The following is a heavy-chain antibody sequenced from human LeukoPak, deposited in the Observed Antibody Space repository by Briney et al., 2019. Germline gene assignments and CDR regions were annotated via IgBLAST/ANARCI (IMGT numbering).Heavy chain of an antibody. D-gene: IGHD3-16*01. V-gene: IGHV3-74*01. CDR1: GFTLSSFW. CDR2: ISSDGSST. CDR3: AAAGRGSLDY. J-gene: IGHJ4*02. Sequence: GGSLRLSCAASGFTLSSFWMHWVRRAPGKGLEWVSRISSDGSSTNYADSVKGRFAISRDAAKNTLFPQITSLRAEDTAVYFCAAAGRGSLDYWGQGTLVTVSS.